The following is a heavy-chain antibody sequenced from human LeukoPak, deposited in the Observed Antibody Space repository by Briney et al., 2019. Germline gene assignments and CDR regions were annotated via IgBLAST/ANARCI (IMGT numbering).Heavy chain of an antibody. D-gene: IGHD1-26*01. CDR3: AGASSKWELSF. CDR2: YIPMFGTA. J-gene: IGHJ4*02. Sequence: SVKVSCKASGGTFSRYAISWVRQAPGQGLEWMGGYIPMFGTANYAQNFQNRVTITADESTSTLSMEVSSLRPEDTAVYLCAGASSKWELSFWGQGTRFTVSS. CDR1: GGTFSRYA. V-gene: IGHV1-69*01.